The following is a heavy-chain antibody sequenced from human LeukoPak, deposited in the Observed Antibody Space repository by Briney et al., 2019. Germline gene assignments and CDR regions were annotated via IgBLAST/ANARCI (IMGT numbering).Heavy chain of an antibody. CDR1: GFTFSTYW. J-gene: IGHJ4*02. CDR3: ARSITMAH. V-gene: IGHV3-7*01. Sequence: GGSLRLSCVASGFTFSTYWMTWVRQAPGKGLECVANIKEDGSEKNYEDSVKGRFTISRDNAKNSVYLQMNSLRVEDTAVYYCARSITMAHWGQGTLVTVSS. CDR2: IKEDGSEK. D-gene: IGHD6-19*01.